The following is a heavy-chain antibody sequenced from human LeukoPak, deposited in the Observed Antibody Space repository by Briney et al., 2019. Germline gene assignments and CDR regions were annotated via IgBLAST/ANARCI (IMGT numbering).Heavy chain of an antibody. CDR2: INTFGTTA. Sequence: GGSLRLSCAVSGFTFSSYWMNWVRQVPGKGLVWVSHINTFGTTATYADSVKGRFTISRDNAKNSLYLQMNSLRAEDTAVYYCARDLTAYYYYMDVWGKGTTVTVSS. V-gene: IGHV3-74*01. J-gene: IGHJ6*03. CDR3: ARDLTAYYYYMDV. CDR1: GFTFSSYW.